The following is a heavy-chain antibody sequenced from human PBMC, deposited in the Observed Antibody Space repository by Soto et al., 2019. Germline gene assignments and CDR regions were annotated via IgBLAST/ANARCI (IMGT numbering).Heavy chain of an antibody. J-gene: IGHJ4*02. CDR1: GGTFSSYA. CDR2: IIPIFGTA. D-gene: IGHD3-22*01. CDR3: ASVMYYYDSSGYYQH. Sequence: SVKVSCKASGGTFSSYAISWVRQAPGQGLEWMGGIIPIFGTANYAQKFQGRVTITADESTSTAYMELSSLRSEDTAVYYCASVMYYYDSSGYYQHWGQGTLVTVSS. V-gene: IGHV1-69*13.